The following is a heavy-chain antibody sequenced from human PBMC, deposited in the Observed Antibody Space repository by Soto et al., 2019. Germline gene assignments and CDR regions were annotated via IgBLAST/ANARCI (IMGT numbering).Heavy chain of an antibody. Sequence: ASVKVSCKASGGTFSSYAISWVRQAPGQGLEWMRGIIPIFGTANYAQKFQGRVTITADESASTAYMELSSLRSEDTAVYYCARDRGSGSFNFDYWGQGTLVTVS. J-gene: IGHJ4*02. CDR1: GGTFSSYA. V-gene: IGHV1-69*13. D-gene: IGHD1-26*01. CDR3: ARDRGSGSFNFDY. CDR2: IIPIFGTA.